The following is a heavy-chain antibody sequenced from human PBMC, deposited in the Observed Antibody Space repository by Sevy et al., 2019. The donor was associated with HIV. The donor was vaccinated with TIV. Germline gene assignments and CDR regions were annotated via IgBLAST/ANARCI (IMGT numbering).Heavy chain of an antibody. V-gene: IGHV4-59*01. Sequence: SETLSLTCTVSGGSISSYYWSWIRQPPGKGLEWIGYIYYSGSTNYNPSLKSRVTISVDTFKNQFSLKLSSVTAADTAVYYCARVGYCSSTSCQISYYYYYGMDVWGQGTTVTVSS. CDR1: GGSISSYY. D-gene: IGHD2-2*01. CDR2: IYYSGST. CDR3: ARVGYCSSTSCQISYYYYYGMDV. J-gene: IGHJ6*02.